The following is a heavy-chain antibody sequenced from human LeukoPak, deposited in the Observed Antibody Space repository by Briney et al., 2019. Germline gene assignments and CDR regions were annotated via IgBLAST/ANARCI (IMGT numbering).Heavy chain of an antibody. J-gene: IGHJ5*02. Sequence: PSETLSLTCTVSGGSISSGGYYWSWIRQHPGKGLEWIGYIYYSGSTCYNPSLKSRVTISVDTSKNQFSLKLSSVTAADTAVYYCARDTAATALGWFDPWGQGTLVTVSS. CDR1: GGSISSGGYY. CDR2: IYYSGST. D-gene: IGHD2-15*01. V-gene: IGHV4-31*03. CDR3: ARDTAATALGWFDP.